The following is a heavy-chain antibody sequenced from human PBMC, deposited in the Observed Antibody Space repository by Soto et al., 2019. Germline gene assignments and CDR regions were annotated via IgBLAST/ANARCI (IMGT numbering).Heavy chain of an antibody. CDR1: GFTFSSYA. J-gene: IGHJ6*02. CDR3: AKYGSGSYLFYYYYGMDV. CDR2: ISGSGGST. V-gene: IGHV3-23*01. Sequence: GGSLRLSCAASGFTFSSYAMSWVRQAPGKGLEWVSAISGSGGSTYYADSVKGRFTISSANSKNTLYLQMNSLSAEDTAVYYCAKYGSGSYLFYYYYGMDVWGQGTTVTVSS. D-gene: IGHD3-10*01.